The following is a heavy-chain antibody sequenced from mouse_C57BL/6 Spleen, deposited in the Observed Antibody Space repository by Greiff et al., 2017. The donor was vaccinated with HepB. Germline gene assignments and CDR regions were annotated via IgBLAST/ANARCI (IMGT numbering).Heavy chain of an antibody. J-gene: IGHJ4*01. CDR1: GFNIKDYY. Sequence: EVKLMESGAELVRPGASVKLSCTASGFNIKDYYMHWVKQRPEQGLEWIGRIDPEDGDTEYAPKFQGKATMTADTSSNTAYLQLSSPTSEDTAVYYCTTHGSSPYYAMDYWGQGTSVTVSS. V-gene: IGHV14-1*01. CDR2: IDPEDGDT. D-gene: IGHD1-1*01. CDR3: TTHGSSPYYAMDY.